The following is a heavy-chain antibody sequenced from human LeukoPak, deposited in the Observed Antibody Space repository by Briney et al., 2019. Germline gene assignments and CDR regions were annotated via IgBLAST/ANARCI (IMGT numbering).Heavy chain of an antibody. Sequence: EASVKVSCKASGYTFTGYFIHWVRQAPGQGLEWMGWINPNNGGTNYAQKFQGRVTMTRDTSISTAYMELSRLRSDDTAVYYCARDERYDSSGYPFDYWGQGTPVTVSS. CDR2: INPNNGGT. J-gene: IGHJ4*02. CDR3: ARDERYDSSGYPFDY. CDR1: GYTFTGYF. D-gene: IGHD3-22*01. V-gene: IGHV1-2*02.